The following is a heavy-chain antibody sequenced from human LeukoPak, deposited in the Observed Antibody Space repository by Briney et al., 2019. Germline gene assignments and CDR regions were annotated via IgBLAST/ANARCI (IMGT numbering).Heavy chain of an antibody. V-gene: IGHV3-23*01. CDR3: AKVVGYGSGSYFDY. D-gene: IGHD3-10*01. CDR1: GFTFSSYA. Sequence: GGSLRLSWAASGFTFSSYAMRWVRQAPGEGLEWVSTITGSGDSTYYTDSVKGRFTISRDNSKNTLFLQMNSLRADDTAVYYCAKVVGYGSGSYFDYWGQGILVTVSS. CDR2: ITGSGDST. J-gene: IGHJ4*02.